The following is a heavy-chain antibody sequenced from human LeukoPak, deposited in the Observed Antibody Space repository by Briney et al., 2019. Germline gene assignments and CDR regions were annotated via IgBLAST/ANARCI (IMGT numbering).Heavy chain of an antibody. J-gene: IGHJ4*02. CDR2: ISGSGGST. D-gene: IGHD3-16*01. CDR3: AQFSVGG. V-gene: IGHV3-23*01. CDR1: RFAFNKFA. Sequence: PGGSLRLSCAASRFAFNKFAMSWVRQAPGKGLEWVSAISGSGGSTYYADSVKGRFTISRDNSKNTLYLQMNSLRAEDTAVYYCAQFSVGGWGQGTLVTVSS.